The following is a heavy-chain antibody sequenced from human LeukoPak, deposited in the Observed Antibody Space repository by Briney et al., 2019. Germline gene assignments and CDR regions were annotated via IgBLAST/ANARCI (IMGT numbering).Heavy chain of an antibody. D-gene: IGHD1-1*01. CDR1: GCTFSSYL. CDR2: INGDESRP. J-gene: IGHJ6*01. Sequence: GGSLRLSCVASGCTFSSYLMHWVRPGPGRGLVWVARINGDESRPTYAGFVRDRFTISRDNTKNTLYLQMNSLRAEHTTVYYCVRGQLERPFDFYYGTDVGRKPTTVTVPS. V-gene: IGHV3-74*01. CDR3: VRGQLERPFDFYYGTDV.